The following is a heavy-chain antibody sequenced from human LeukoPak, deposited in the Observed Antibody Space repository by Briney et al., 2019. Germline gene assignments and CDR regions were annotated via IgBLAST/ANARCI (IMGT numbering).Heavy chain of an antibody. J-gene: IGHJ4*02. D-gene: IGHD6-19*01. CDR1: GFTFSSYA. CDR2: ISGSGGST. CDR3: ANTVAGGSSFDY. Sequence: PGGSLRLSCAASGFTFSSYAMSWVRQAPGKGLEWVSAISGSGGSTYYADSVKGRFTISRDNSKNTLYPQMNSLRAEDTAVYYCANTVAGGSSFDYWGQGTLVTVSS. V-gene: IGHV3-23*01.